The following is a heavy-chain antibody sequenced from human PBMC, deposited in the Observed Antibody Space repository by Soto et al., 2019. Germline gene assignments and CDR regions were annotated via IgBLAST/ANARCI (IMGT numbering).Heavy chain of an antibody. J-gene: IGHJ4*02. D-gene: IGHD3-22*01. V-gene: IGHV4-30-2*01. Sequence: QLQLQESGSGLVKPSQTLSLTCAVSGDSISSGGYSWSWIRQPPGKGLEWIGYIYHSGSTYYNPSLKSRVTISVDRSKNQFSLKLSSVTAADTAVYYCATTRRYDSSGFDYWGQGTLVTVSS. CDR3: ATTRRYDSSGFDY. CDR1: GDSISSGGYS. CDR2: IYHSGST.